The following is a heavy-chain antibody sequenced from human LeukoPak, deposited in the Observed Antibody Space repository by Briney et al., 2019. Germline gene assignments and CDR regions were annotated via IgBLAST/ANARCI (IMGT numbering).Heavy chain of an antibody. J-gene: IGHJ4*02. CDR3: AKDLRNAVVAFYFEC. V-gene: IGHV3-23*01. CDR1: GFTFSSYA. Sequence: GGSLRLSCAASGFTFSSYAMSWVRQAPGKGLEWVSAISGSGGSTYYADSVKGRFTISRDNSKNTRYLQMNSLRAEDKAVYYCAKDLRNAVVAFYFECWGQGTLVTVSP. D-gene: IGHD2-15*01. CDR2: ISGSGGST.